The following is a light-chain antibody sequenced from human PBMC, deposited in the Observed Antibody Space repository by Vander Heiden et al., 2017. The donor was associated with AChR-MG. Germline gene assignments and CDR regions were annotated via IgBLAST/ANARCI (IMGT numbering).Light chain of an antibody. V-gene: IGLV2-11*01. Sequence: QSALTQPRSVSGSPGQSVTISCTGTSSDVGSYDFVSWYQRHPGKAPKRLLYDVNERPSGVPDRFSGSKSGNTASLTISGLQAEDEAEYFCCSYAGSSTWVFGGVTMLTVL. J-gene: IGLJ3*02. CDR2: DVN. CDR3: CSYAGSSTWV. CDR1: SSDVGSYDF.